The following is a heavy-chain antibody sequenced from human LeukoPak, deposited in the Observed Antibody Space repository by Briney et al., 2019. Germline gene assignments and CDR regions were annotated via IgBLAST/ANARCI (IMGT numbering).Heavy chain of an antibody. D-gene: IGHD6-6*01. J-gene: IGHJ3*01. CDR1: DGSFSTYY. CDR2: INRSGSA. V-gene: IGHV4-34*01. CDR3: ARGRRIAARPDTFDV. Sequence: SETPSLTCAIYDGSFSTYYWSWIRQPPGKGLEWIGEINRSGSANYNPSLKSRVTMSVDTSKNQFSLKMTSVTAADSAVYYCARGRRIAARPDTFDVWGLGTMVIVSS.